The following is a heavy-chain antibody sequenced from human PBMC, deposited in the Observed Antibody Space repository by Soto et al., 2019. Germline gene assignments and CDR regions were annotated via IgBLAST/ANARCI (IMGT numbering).Heavy chain of an antibody. V-gene: IGHV1-18*04. CDR2: ISAYNGNT. D-gene: IGHD3-22*01. CDR1: GYTFTSYG. CDR3: ARDFPLRTYYYDSSGYYYARNYGMDV. Sequence: EASVKVSCKASGYTFTSYGISWVRQAPGQGLEWMGWISAYNGNTNYAQKLQGRVTMTTDTSTSTAYMELRSLRSDDTAVYYCARDFPLRTYYYDSSGYYYARNYGMDVWGQGTTVTVSS. J-gene: IGHJ6*02.